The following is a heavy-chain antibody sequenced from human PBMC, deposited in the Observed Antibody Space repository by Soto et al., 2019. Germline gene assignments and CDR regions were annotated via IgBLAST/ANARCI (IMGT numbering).Heavy chain of an antibody. V-gene: IGHV4-31*03. CDR2: IYYSGST. J-gene: IGHJ5*02. CDR3: ARNQDRGNFNWFDP. Sequence: KPSETLSLTCTVSGGSISSGGYYWSWIRQHPGKGLEWIGYIYYSGSTYYNPSLKSRVTISVDTSKNQFSLKLSSVTAADTAVYYCARNQDRGNFNWFDPWGQGTLVTVSS. CDR1: GGSISSGGYY.